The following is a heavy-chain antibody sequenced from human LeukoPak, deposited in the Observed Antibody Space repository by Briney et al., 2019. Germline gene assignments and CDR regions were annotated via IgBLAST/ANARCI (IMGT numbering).Heavy chain of an antibody. CDR1: GYSFTNYW. V-gene: IGHV5-51*01. CDR3: ARRSQMATIDFDY. Sequence: NLGESLKISCKGSGYSFTNYWIGWVRQMPGKGLEWVGIIYPADSDTRYSPSFQGQVTISADKSISTAYLQWSSLKASDTAMYYCARRSQMATIDFDYWGQGTLVTVSS. D-gene: IGHD5-24*01. CDR2: IYPADSDT. J-gene: IGHJ4*02.